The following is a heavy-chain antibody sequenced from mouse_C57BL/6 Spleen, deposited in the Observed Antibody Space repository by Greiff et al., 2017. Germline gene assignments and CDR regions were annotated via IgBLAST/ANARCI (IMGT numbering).Heavy chain of an antibody. Sequence: VQLQQPGAELVKPGASVKMSCKASGYTFTSYWITWVKQRPGQGLEWIGDIYPGSGSTNYNEKFKSKATLTVDTSSSTAYMQLSSLTSEDSAVYYCARYSAQATWFAYWGQGTLVTVSA. CDR3: ARYSAQATWFAY. V-gene: IGHV1-55*01. D-gene: IGHD3-2*02. CDR1: GYTFTSYW. J-gene: IGHJ3*01. CDR2: IYPGSGST.